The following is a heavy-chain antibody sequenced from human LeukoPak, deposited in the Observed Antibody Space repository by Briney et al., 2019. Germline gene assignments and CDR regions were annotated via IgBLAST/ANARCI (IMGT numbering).Heavy chain of an antibody. CDR2: ISWNSGSI. D-gene: IGHD3-22*01. CDR3: AKDLGSNLYYDSSGLSDYYYYGMDV. CDR1: GFTFDDYA. J-gene: IGHJ6*02. Sequence: PGGSLRLSCAASGFTFDDYAMHWVRQAPGKGLEWVSGISWNSGSIGYADSVKGRFTISRDNAKNSLYLQMNSLRAEDTALYYCAKDLGSNLYYDSSGLSDYYYYGMDVWGQGTTVTVSS. V-gene: IGHV3-9*01.